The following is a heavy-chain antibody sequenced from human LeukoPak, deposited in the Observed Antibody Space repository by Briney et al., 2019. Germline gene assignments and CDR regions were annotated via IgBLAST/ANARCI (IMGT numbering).Heavy chain of an antibody. D-gene: IGHD6-13*01. CDR3: ARGGQIIAAAGI. J-gene: IGHJ4*02. V-gene: IGHV1-46*01. Sequence: GASVKVSCKASGYTFTSYYMHWVRQAPAQGLEWMGIINPSGGSTGYAQKFQGRVTMTRDMSTSTVYMELSSLRSEDTAVYYCARGGQIIAAAGIWGQGTLVTVSS. CDR1: GYTFTSYY. CDR2: INPSGGST.